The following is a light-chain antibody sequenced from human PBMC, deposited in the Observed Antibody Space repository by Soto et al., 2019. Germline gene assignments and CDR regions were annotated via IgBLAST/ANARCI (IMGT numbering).Light chain of an antibody. J-gene: IGKJ1*01. Sequence: IVMTQSPATLSVSPLEIATLSCRAGQTIYSNVAWYQQRPGQAPRLLIYRASTRATGVPARFSGSGSGTEFTLTISGLQSEDFALYYCQQYQNLWTFGQGTKVDIK. V-gene: IGKV3-15*01. CDR2: RAS. CDR3: QQYQNLWT. CDR1: QTIYSN.